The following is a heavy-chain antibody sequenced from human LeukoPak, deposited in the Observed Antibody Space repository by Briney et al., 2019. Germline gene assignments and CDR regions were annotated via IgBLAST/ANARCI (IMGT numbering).Heavy chain of an antibody. J-gene: IGHJ4*02. Sequence: SETLSLTCTVSGGSISSGDYYWSWIRQPPGKGLEWIGFIYHTGSFHYNPSLKSRVTISVDTSKNQFSLNLRSVTATDTAVYSSGTDPRICARTSVWYYFDYWGQGTLVTVSS. CDR3: GTDPRICARTSVWYYFDY. V-gene: IGHV4-30-4*01. CDR1: GGSISSGDYY. D-gene: IGHD2-15*01. CDR2: IYHTGSF.